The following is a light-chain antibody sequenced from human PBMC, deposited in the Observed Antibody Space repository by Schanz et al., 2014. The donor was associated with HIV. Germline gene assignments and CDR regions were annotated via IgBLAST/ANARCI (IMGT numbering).Light chain of an antibody. CDR3: QSYDSGLGGSV. CDR1: RSNIGAGYD. Sequence: QSVLTQPPSVSGAPGQRVTISCTGSRSNIGAGYDVHWYQHLPGTAPKLLIYGNTNRPSGVPDRFSGSKSVNSASLAITGLQAEDEADYYCQSYDSGLGGSVFGGGTKLTVL. J-gene: IGLJ2*01. CDR2: GNT. V-gene: IGLV1-40*01.